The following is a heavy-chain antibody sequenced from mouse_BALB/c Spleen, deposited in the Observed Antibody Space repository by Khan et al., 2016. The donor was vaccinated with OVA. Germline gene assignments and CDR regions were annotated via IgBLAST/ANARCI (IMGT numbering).Heavy chain of an antibody. Sequence: VQLQQSGPGLVAPSQSLSITCTISGFSLTNYGIHWVSQPPGKGLEWLVEIWSDGSTTYNSALKSRLTLSKDNPKSQVFLKMNSLQTDYTAVYFCARQPFYHYNIMDFWGQATSVTVSS. J-gene: IGHJ4*01. D-gene: IGHD2-3*01. V-gene: IGHV2-6-1*01. CDR3: ARQPFYHYNIMDF. CDR2: IWSDGST. CDR1: GFSLTNYG.